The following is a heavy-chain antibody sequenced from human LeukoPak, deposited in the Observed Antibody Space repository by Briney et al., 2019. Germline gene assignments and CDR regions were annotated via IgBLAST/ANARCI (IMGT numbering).Heavy chain of an antibody. D-gene: IGHD2-15*01. Sequence: GGTLRPSCAASGFTFSNYGMSWVRQAPGKGLEWVAFIRYDGSNKYYADSVKGRFTISRDNAKNSLYLQMNSLRAEDTAVYYCARVRVVAAFLPPYYFDYWGQGTLVTVSS. V-gene: IGHV3-30*02. CDR2: IRYDGSNK. J-gene: IGHJ4*02. CDR1: GFTFSNYG. CDR3: ARVRVVAAFLPPYYFDY.